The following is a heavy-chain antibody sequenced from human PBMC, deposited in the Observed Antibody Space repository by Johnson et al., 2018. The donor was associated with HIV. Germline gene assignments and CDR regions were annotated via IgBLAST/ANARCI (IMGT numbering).Heavy chain of an antibody. CDR3: ARGYGGNYGAFDI. CDR1: GFTFSSYT. J-gene: IGHJ3*02. CDR2: ISYDGSNK. V-gene: IGHV3-30*04. D-gene: IGHD4-23*01. Sequence: QVQLVESGGGVVQPGRSLRLSCAASGFTFSSYTIHWVRQAPGKGLEWVAVISYDGSNKYYADSVKGRFTISRDNSKNTLYLQMNSLRAEDTAVYYCARGYGGNYGAFDIWGQGTMVTVSS.